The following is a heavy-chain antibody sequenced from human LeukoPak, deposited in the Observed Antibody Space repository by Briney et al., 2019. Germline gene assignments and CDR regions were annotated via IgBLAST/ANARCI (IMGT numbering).Heavy chain of an antibody. V-gene: IGHV3-74*01. J-gene: IGHJ4*02. CDR3: ARAVNSAIKSDY. CDR1: GFTFSSYW. Sequence: PGGSLRLSCAASGFTFSSYWMHWVRQAPGKGLVWVSRINTDGSFTNYADSVKGRFTISRDNAKNTLYLQMNSLRAEDTAVYYCARAVNSAIKSDYWGQGTLVTVSS. D-gene: IGHD2/OR15-2a*01. CDR2: INTDGSFT.